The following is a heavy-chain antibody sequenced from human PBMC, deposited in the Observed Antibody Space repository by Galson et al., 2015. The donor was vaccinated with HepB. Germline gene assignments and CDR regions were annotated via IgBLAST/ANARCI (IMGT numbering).Heavy chain of an antibody. D-gene: IGHD1-1*01. CDR2: ISSSSSYI. J-gene: IGHJ4*02. V-gene: IGHV3-21*01. Sequence: SLRLSCAASGFTFSSYSMNWVRQAPGKGLEWVSSISSSSSYIYYADSVKGRFTISRDNAKNSLYLQMNSLRAEDTAVYYCARAFSYNWNDPDYWGQGTLVTVS. CDR1: GFTFSSYS. CDR3: ARAFSYNWNDPDY.